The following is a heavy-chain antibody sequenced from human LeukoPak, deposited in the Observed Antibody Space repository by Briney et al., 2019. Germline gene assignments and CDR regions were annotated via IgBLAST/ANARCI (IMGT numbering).Heavy chain of an antibody. D-gene: IGHD3-10*01. V-gene: IGHV3-23*01. Sequence: DPGGSLRLSCAASGFTFSSYAMSWVRQAPGKGLEWVSAISGSGGSTYYADSVKGRFTISRDNSKNTLYLQMNSLRAEDTAVYYCAKVGVWFGEPHPSSGWFDPWGQGTLVTVSS. CDR2: ISGSGGST. CDR3: AKVGVWFGEPHPSSGWFDP. CDR1: GFTFSSYA. J-gene: IGHJ5*02.